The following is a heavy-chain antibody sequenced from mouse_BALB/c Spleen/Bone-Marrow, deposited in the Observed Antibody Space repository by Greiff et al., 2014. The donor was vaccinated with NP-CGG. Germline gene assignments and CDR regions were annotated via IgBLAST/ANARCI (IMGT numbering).Heavy chain of an antibody. V-gene: IGHV7-3*02. CDR3: ARDINYDTYWYFDV. CDR2: IRNKAKGYTS. J-gene: IGHJ1*01. D-gene: IGHD2-4*01. Sequence: EVQLVESGGGLVQPGGSLRLSCATSGFTFTDYYMSWVRQPPGKALEWLGFIRNKAKGYTSEDSASVKGRFTISRDNSQSILYLQMNTLRAEDSATYYCARDINYDTYWYFDVWGAGTTVTVSS. CDR1: GFTFTDYY.